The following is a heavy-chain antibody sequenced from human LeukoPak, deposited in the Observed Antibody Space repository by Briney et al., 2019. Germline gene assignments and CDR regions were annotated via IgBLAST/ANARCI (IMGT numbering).Heavy chain of an antibody. Sequence: PSETLSLTCAVSGGPISSGGYSWSWIRQPPGKGLEWIGYIYHSGSTYYNPSLKSRVTISADRSKNQFSLKLSSVTAADAAVYYCARAVYYDSSGYDYWGQGTLVTVSS. CDR1: GGPISSGGYS. CDR3: ARAVYYDSSGYDY. V-gene: IGHV4-30-2*01. J-gene: IGHJ4*02. D-gene: IGHD3-22*01. CDR2: IYHSGST.